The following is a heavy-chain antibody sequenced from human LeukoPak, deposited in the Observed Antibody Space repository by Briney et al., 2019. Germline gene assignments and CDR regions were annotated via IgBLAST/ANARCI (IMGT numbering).Heavy chain of an antibody. CDR3: AKGSYCRGGSCYSIAYFDY. D-gene: IGHD2-15*01. CDR1: GFTFDDYA. J-gene: IGHJ4*02. CDR2: ISWNSGSI. V-gene: IGHV3-9*01. Sequence: PGRSLRLSCAASGFTFDDYAMHWVRQAPGKGLEWVSGISWNSGSIGYADSVKGRFTISRDNAKNSLYLQMNSLRAEDTALYYCAKGSYCRGGSCYSIAYFDYWGQGTLVTVSS.